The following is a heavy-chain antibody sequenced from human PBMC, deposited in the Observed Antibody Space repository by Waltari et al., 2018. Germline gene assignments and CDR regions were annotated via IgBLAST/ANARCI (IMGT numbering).Heavy chain of an antibody. J-gene: IGHJ3*02. Sequence: EVQLVESGGGLVQPGGSLRLSCAASVFTFSSYDMHWVRQATRKGLEWVSAIGTAGDTYYPGSVKGRFTISRENAKNSLYLQMNSLRAGDTAVYYCARGIRRTTVTTLRAFDIWGQGTMVTVSS. CDR3: ARGIRRTTVTTLRAFDI. D-gene: IGHD4-4*01. V-gene: IGHV3-13*01. CDR1: VFTFSSYD. CDR2: IGTAGDT.